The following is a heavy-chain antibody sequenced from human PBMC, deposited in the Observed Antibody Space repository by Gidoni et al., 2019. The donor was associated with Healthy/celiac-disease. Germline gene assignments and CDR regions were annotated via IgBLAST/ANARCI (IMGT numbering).Heavy chain of an antibody. V-gene: IGHV3-53*01. CDR2: IYSGGST. D-gene: IGHD4-17*01. CDR3: ARAPVT. J-gene: IGHJ5*02. Sequence: EVQLVESAGGLIQRGGSLGLSCAASGFTVSRHYLRWVRQAPGKWLEWVSVIYSGGSTYYADSVKGRVTISRDNSKNTLYLQMNSLRAEDTAVYYCARAPVTWGQGTLVTVSS. CDR1: GFTVSRHY.